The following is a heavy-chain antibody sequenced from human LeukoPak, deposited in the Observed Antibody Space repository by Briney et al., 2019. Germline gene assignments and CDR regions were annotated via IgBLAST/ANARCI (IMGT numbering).Heavy chain of an antibody. CDR1: GGTFSSYA. CDR2: IIPIFGTA. J-gene: IGHJ3*02. V-gene: IGHV1-69*13. D-gene: IGHD3-22*01. CDR3: VRVISTAATYFRYAFDI. Sequence: EASVKVSCKASGGTFSSYAIRWVRQAPGQGLEWMGGIIPIFGTANYAQKFQGRVTITADESTSTAYMELSSLRSEDTAVYYCVRVISTAATYFRYAFDIWGQGTMVTVSS.